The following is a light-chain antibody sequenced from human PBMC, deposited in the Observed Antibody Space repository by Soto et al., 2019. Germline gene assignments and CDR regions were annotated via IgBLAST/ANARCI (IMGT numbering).Light chain of an antibody. CDR2: GAS. Sequence: EIVMTQSPATLSVSPGERSTLSCRASRSVSSNLAWYQQKPGQAPRLLIYGASTRATGIPARFSGSRSGPEFTLTINGLQSEDFAVYYCQQYNDRPPITFGQGTRLEIK. CDR3: QQYNDRPPIT. J-gene: IGKJ5*01. CDR1: RSVSSN. V-gene: IGKV3-15*01.